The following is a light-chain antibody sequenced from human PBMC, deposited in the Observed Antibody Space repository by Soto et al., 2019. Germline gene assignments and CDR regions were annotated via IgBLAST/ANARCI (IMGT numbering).Light chain of an antibody. CDR3: RQYYSTPWT. J-gene: IGKJ1*01. V-gene: IGKV4-1*01. CDR1: QSVLYSSNNKNY. CDR2: WAS. Sequence: DIVMTQSPDSLAVSLGERATINCKSSQSVLYSSNNKNYLAWYQQKPGQPLKLLISWASTRESGVPDRFSGSGSGTDFTLTISSLQAEDVAVYYCRQYYSTPWTFGQGTKVEIK.